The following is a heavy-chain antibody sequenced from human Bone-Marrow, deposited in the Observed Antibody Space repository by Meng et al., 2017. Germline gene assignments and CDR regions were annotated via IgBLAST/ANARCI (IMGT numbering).Heavy chain of an antibody. Sequence: GESLKISCAASGFTFSRYSINWVRQAPGKGLEWVSSISSSSSYIYYADSVKGRFTISRDNAKNSLYLQINSLGAEDTAVYYCARGLFERYCSSTGFDCPMSLADYWGQGTLVTVSS. CDR3: ARGLFERYCSSTGFDCPMSLADY. CDR1: GFTFSRYS. J-gene: IGHJ4*02. CDR2: ISSSSSYI. V-gene: IGHV3-21*01. D-gene: IGHD2-2*01.